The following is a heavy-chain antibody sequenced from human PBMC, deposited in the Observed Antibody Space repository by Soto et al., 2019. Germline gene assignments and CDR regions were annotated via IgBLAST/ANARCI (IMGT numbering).Heavy chain of an antibody. J-gene: IGHJ4*02. CDR3: GRDGALGDTAVVDS. D-gene: IGHD5-18*01. CDR2: IWYDGSNK. CDR1: GFTFSTYG. Sequence: QVQLVESGGGVVPPGKSLRLSCAASGFTFSTYGMHWVRQAPGKGLEWVAVIWYDGSNKYHGDSLKGRFTISRDNSKNNLYLQINNLRAEDTAVYYCGRDGALGDTAVVDSWGQGTLVTVSS. V-gene: IGHV3-33*01.